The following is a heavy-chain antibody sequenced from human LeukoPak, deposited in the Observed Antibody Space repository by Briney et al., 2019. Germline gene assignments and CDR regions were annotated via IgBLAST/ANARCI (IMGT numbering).Heavy chain of an antibody. CDR1: GYSFTSYW. CDR2: IYPGDSDT. D-gene: IGHD3-22*01. J-gene: IGHJ4*02. Sequence: GESLKISCKGSGYSFTSYWIGWVRQLPGKGLEWMGIIYPGDSDTRYSPSFQGQVTISADKSISTAYLQWGSLKASDTAMYYCARGSGYYGGKYYFDYWGQGTLVTVSS. CDR3: ARGSGYYGGKYYFDY. V-gene: IGHV5-51*01.